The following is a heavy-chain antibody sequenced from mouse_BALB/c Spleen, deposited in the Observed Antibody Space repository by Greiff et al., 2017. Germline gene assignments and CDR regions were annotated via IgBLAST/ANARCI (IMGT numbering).Heavy chain of an antibody. CDR3: ARGRGYYGYWYFDV. D-gene: IGHD1-1*01. CDR1: GFTFSSYA. CDR2: ISSGGST. Sequence: EVQGVESGGGLVKPGGSLKLSCAASGFTFSSYAMSWVRQTPEKRLEWVASISSGGSTYYPDSVKGRFTISRDNARNILYLQMSSLRSEDTAMYYCARGRGYYGYWYFDVWGAGTTVTVSS. J-gene: IGHJ1*01. V-gene: IGHV5-6-5*01.